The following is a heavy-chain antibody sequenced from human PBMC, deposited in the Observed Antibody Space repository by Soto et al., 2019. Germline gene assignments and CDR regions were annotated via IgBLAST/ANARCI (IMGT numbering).Heavy chain of an antibody. CDR3: AKGGYYYDSSGYYGVFGY. V-gene: IGHV3-30*18. Sequence: QVQVVESGGGVVQPGRSLRLSCGASGFIFDNYGMHWVRQAPGKGLEWVAVISYDGSNYYYADSVRGRFTISRDNSKNTVYLQMNRLRPEDTAVYYCAKGGYYYDSSGYYGVFGYWGQGTLVTVPS. D-gene: IGHD3-22*01. J-gene: IGHJ4*02. CDR2: ISYDGSNY. CDR1: GFIFDNYG.